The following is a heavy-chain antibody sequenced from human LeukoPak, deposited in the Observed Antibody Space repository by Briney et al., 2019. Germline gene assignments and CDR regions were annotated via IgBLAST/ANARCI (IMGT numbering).Heavy chain of an antibody. Sequence: ASVTVSYKPSGYTFTPYYMHWVRQAPGKGLEWMEWINPKRGGTKYAQKFQARVTMTRDTSISTAYMELSRLTSDDTAVYYCASEEVGPRQHLTYFDYWGQGTLVTVSS. D-gene: IGHD6-13*01. CDR1: GYTFTPYY. J-gene: IGHJ4*02. V-gene: IGHV1-2*02. CDR3: ASEEVGPRQHLTYFDY. CDR2: INPKRGGT.